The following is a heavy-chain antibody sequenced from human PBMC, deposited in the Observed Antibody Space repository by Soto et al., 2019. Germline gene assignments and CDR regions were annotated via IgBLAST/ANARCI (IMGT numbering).Heavy chain of an antibody. CDR1: GGSISSGGYS. D-gene: IGHD5-12*01. J-gene: IGHJ4*02. CDR2: MYYNGNT. Sequence: SETLSLTCAVSGGSISSGGYSWSWIRQPPGKGLEWIGYMYYNGNTYYNPSLKSRVTMSVDTSKNQFSLKLISVTAADTAKYFCAREGNLGRWLQPLDFWGQGTLVTVSS. V-gene: IGHV4-30-2*01. CDR3: AREGNLGRWLQPLDF.